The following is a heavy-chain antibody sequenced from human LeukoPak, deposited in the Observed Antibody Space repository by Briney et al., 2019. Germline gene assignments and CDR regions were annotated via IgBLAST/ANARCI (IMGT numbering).Heavy chain of an antibody. CDR2: ISAYNGNT. J-gene: IGHJ5*02. V-gene: IGHV1-18*01. Sequence: GASVKVSCKASGYTFTSYGISWVRQAPGQGLEWMGWISAYNGNTNYAQKFQGRVTMTTDTSTTTAYMELTSLRSDDTAVYYCARSSTAATGRGFNWFGPWGQGTLVTVSS. CDR3: ARSSTAATGRGFNWFGP. CDR1: GYTFTSYG. D-gene: IGHD6-25*01.